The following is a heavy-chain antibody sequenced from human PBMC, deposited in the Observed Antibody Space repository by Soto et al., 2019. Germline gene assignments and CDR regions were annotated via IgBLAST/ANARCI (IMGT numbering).Heavy chain of an antibody. V-gene: IGHV3-48*02. Sequence: EVQLVESGGGLVQPGGSLRLSCAASGFTFNIYSMSWVRQAPGKGLEWVSYISSSGNTIYYADSVKGRFTISRDNAKNSLYLQMNSLRDEDTAVYYCTRSQLQYLYQSVHCGQGTLVTVSS. CDR1: GFTFNIYS. CDR2: ISSSGNTI. CDR3: TRSQLQYLYQSVH. J-gene: IGHJ4*02. D-gene: IGHD2-2*02.